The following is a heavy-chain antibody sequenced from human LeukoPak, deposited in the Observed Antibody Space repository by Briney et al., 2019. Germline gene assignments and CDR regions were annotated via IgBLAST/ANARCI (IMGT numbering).Heavy chain of an antibody. CDR1: GGSISSSSYY. D-gene: IGHD3-9*01. J-gene: IGHJ3*02. CDR3: ARVSGTRSLYDILTGYYKMDAFDI. CDR2: IYYSGST. Sequence: SETLSLTCTVSGGSISSSSYYWGWIRQPPGKGLEWIGSIYYSGSTYYNPSLKSRVTISVDTSKNQFSLKLSSVTAADTAVYYCARVSGTRSLYDILTGYYKMDAFDIWGQGSMVTVSS. V-gene: IGHV4-39*07.